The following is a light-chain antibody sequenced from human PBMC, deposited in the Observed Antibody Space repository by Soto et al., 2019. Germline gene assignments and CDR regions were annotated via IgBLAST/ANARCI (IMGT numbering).Light chain of an antibody. V-gene: IGKV1-5*03. CDR3: QQYNDNWT. CDR2: KAS. J-gene: IGKJ1*01. CDR1: QSISSW. Sequence: DIQMAQSPSTLSASVGDRVTITCRASQSISSWLAWYQQKPGQAPKLLIYKASTLQSGVPSRFSGSGSGTEFTLAISSLQPDDSATYYCQQYNDNWTFSQGNKV.